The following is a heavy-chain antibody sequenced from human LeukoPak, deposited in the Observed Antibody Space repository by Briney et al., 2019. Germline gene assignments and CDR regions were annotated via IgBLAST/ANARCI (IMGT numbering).Heavy chain of an antibody. CDR3: ARGVGWVKSYYYGMDV. D-gene: IGHD3-16*01. Sequence: GGSLRLSCAVSGFHFTTYWMTWVRQAPGKGLEWMGGIIPILGIANYAQKFQGRVTITADESTSTAYMELSSLRSEDTAVYYCARGVGWVKSYYYGMDVWGQGTTVTVSS. CDR1: GFHFTTYW. V-gene: IGHV1-69*10. CDR2: IIPILGIA. J-gene: IGHJ6*02.